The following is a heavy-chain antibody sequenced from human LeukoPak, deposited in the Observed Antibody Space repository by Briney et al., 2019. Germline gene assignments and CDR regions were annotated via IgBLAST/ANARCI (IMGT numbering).Heavy chain of an antibody. Sequence: GGSLRLSCAASGFTFSSYAMHWVRQAPGKGLEWVAVISYDGSNKYYADSVKGRFTISRDNSKNTLYLQMNSLRAEDTAVYYCARGGGRGSYSSSDYWGQGTLVTVSS. CDR2: ISYDGSNK. D-gene: IGHD6-6*01. V-gene: IGHV3-30-3*01. CDR3: ARGGGRGSYSSSDY. CDR1: GFTFSSYA. J-gene: IGHJ4*02.